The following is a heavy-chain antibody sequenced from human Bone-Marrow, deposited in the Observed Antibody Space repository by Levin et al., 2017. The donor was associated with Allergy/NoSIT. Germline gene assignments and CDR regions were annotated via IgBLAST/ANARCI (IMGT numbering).Heavy chain of an antibody. CDR2: INPDGRTT. V-gene: IGHV3-74*01. D-gene: IGHD1-26*01. CDR3: ARDLAGSADY. J-gene: IGHJ4*02. Sequence: SCATSGFTFSTYWVNWVRQAPGKGLVWVSLINPDGRTTTYADSVRGRFTISRDNAKNTVYLQMNSLRAEDTAVYYCARDLAGSADYWGQGTLVTVSS. CDR1: GFTFSTYW.